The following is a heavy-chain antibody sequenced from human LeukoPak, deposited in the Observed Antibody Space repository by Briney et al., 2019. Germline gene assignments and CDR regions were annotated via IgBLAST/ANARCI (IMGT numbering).Heavy chain of an antibody. Sequence: GGSLRLSCAASGFTFSSYAMHWVRQAPGKGLEWVAVISYDGSNKYYVDSVKGRFTISRDNSKNTLYMQMNSLRDEDTAVYYCARDIGDYDLLPGYYTWGEGTLVTVSS. CDR1: GFTFSSYA. V-gene: IGHV3-30*01. D-gene: IGHD3-9*01. CDR3: ARDIGDYDLLPGYYT. J-gene: IGHJ4*02. CDR2: ISYDGSNK.